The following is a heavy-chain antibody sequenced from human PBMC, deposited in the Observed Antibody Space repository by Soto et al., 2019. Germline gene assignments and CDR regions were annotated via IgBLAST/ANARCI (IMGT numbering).Heavy chain of an antibody. Sequence: SETLSLTCAVYGGSFSGYYWSWIRQPPGKGLEWIGEINHSGSTNHNPSLKSRVTISVDTSKNQLSLKLSSVTAADTAVYYCARAAGRGYSYGAGRNYFDYWGQGTLVTVSS. CDR3: ARAAGRGYSYGAGRNYFDY. V-gene: IGHV4-34*01. CDR2: INHSGST. D-gene: IGHD5-18*01. J-gene: IGHJ4*02. CDR1: GGSFSGYY.